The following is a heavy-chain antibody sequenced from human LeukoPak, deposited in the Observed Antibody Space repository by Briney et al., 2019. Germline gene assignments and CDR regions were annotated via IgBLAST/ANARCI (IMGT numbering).Heavy chain of an antibody. Sequence: PSETLSLTCTVSGSSISSGGYYWSWIRQHPGKGLEWIGYIYYSGSTYYNPSLKSRVTISVDTSKNQFSLKLSSVTAADTAVYYCARSYGSGSHFDYWGQGTLVTVSS. D-gene: IGHD3-10*01. CDR1: GSSISSGGYY. J-gene: IGHJ4*02. CDR2: IYYSGST. CDR3: ARSYGSGSHFDY. V-gene: IGHV4-31*03.